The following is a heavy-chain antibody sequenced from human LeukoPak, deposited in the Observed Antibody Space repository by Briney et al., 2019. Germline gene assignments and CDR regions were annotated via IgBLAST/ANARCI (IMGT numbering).Heavy chain of an antibody. V-gene: IGHV4-34*01. J-gene: IGHJ4*02. CDR3: ARSGYSYGYLTGVPRYFDY. D-gene: IGHD5-18*01. Sequence: SETLSLTCAVYGGSFSGYYWSWIRQPPGKGLEWIGEINHSGSTNYNPSLKSRVTISVDTSKNQFSLKLSSVTAADTAVYYCARSGYSYGYLTGVPRYFDYWGQGTLVTVSS. CDR2: INHSGST. CDR1: GGSFSGYY.